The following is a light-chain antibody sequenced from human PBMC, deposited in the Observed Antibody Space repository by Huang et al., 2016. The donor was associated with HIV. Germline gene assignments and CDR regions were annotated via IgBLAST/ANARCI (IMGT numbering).Light chain of an antibody. V-gene: IGKV3-15*01. CDR1: QNIRTN. CDR2: GAS. J-gene: IGKJ4*01. Sequence: EIVMTQSPATLSVSPGERATLSCRASQNIRTNVAWYKQKRGQPPRLLIYGASTRAAGIPARFSGSGSGTEFTLILTSLQSEDFAVYYCQHYHDWPPLAFGGGTKVEIK. CDR3: QHYHDWPPLA.